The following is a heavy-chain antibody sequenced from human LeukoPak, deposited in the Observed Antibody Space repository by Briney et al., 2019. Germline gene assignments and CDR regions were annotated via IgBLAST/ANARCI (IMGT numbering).Heavy chain of an antibody. CDR3: ARKSGSGTPYAFDI. D-gene: IGHD3-10*01. V-gene: IGHV1-18*01. CDR1: GYTFTSYG. J-gene: IGHJ3*02. Sequence: ASVKVPCKASGYTFTSYGISWVRQAPGQGLEWMGWISAYNGNTNYAQKLQGRVTMTTDTSTSTAYMELRSLRSDDTAVYYCARKSGSGTPYAFDIWGQGTMVTVSS. CDR2: ISAYNGNT.